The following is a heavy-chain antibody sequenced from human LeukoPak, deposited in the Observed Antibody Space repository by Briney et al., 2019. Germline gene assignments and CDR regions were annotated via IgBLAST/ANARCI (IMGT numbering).Heavy chain of an antibody. J-gene: IGHJ3*01. CDR1: GGSISSYY. V-gene: IGHV4-59*08. CDR2: IYYSGST. D-gene: IGHD3-22*01. Sequence: PSETLSLTCTVSGGSISSYYWSWIRQPPGKGLEWIGYIYYSGSTNYNPSLKSRVTISVDTSKNQFSLKLSSVTAADTAVYYCARHDPSDYYDSSGYYPWAFDXXXQGTMVTVSS. CDR3: ARHDPSDYYDSSGYYPWAFDX.